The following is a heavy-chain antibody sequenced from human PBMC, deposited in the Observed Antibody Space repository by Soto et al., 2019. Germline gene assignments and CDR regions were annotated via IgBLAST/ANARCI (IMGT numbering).Heavy chain of an antibody. Sequence: EVQLVESGGGLVQFGGSLRLYCAASGFTFSSYWMHWVRQVPGKGLVWVSRIKGDGTNTGYADSVKGRFTISRDNVKNTLYLQMNSLRAEDMAVYYCARGLSGYYGFDYWGQGTLVNVSS. CDR2: IKGDGTNT. CDR1: GFTFSSYW. CDR3: ARGLSGYYGFDY. V-gene: IGHV3-74*01. D-gene: IGHD5-12*01. J-gene: IGHJ4*02.